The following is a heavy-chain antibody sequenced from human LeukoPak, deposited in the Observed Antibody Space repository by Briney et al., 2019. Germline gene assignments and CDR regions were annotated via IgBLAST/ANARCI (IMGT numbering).Heavy chain of an antibody. V-gene: IGHV1-46*01. D-gene: IGHD3-16*01. CDR3: ARWGTLDV. Sequence: ASPKVSCKPSGYTFTSYYMHSGPQAPGQGRERMGIIKPSGGSTSYAQKFQGRVTMTRDTSTSTVYMVLGSLRSEDTGVYFCARWGTLDVWGEGTTVTVSS. J-gene: IGHJ6*04. CDR1: GYTFTSYY. CDR2: IKPSGGST.